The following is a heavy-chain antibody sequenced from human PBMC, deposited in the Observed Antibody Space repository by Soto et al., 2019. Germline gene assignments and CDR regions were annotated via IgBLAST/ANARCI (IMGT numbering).Heavy chain of an antibody. D-gene: IGHD3-10*01. V-gene: IGHV3-30*18. J-gene: IGHJ4*02. CDR3: AKGDYYGSGSYWDYFAY. Sequence: QVQLVESGGGVVQPGRSLRLSCAASGFTFSSYGMHWVRQAPGKGLEWVAVISYDGSNKYYADSVKGRFTISRDNSKNTLYLQMNSLTAEDTAVYYCAKGDYYGSGSYWDYFAYWGQGTLVTVSS. CDR2: ISYDGSNK. CDR1: GFTFSSYG.